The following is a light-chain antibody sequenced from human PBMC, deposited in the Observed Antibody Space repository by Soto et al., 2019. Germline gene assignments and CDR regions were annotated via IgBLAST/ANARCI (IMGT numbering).Light chain of an antibody. CDR3: QRGNTFPLS. V-gene: IGKV1D-12*01. J-gene: IGKJ3*01. CDR2: AVS. Sequence: DIQMTQSPSSVSASVGHRVNITCRASQCVYNWLAWYPQKPGKAPKLLLSAVSNLQSGVPSRFSGSGYGTDFSLTISRLPPEAFATYYCQRGNTFPLSLGTGTKVDIK. CDR1: QCVYNW.